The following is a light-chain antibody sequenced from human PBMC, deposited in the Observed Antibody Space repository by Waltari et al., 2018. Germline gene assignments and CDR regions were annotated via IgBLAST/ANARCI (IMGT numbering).Light chain of an antibody. CDR3: QSYDTSLSVV. V-gene: IGLV1-40*01. CDR2: GSS. Sequence: QSVLTQPPSVSGAPGQRVPISCTGSGSNIGAGHDGPWYHHLPRGAPKLLIHGSSSRPLGVPDRFFGSTSGNSASLAIIGLRAEDEGDYYCQSYDTSLSVVFGGGTKLTVL. J-gene: IGLJ3*02. CDR1: GSNIGAGHD.